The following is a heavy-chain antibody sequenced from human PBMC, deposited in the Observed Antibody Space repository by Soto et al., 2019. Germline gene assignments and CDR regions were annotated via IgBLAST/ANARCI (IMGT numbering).Heavy chain of an antibody. V-gene: IGHV3-48*04. CDR3: ARTRYYDSGSSINWFDP. Sequence: GGSLRLSCAASGFTFSSYSMSWIRQAPGKGLEWVSYISSSGSTIYYADSVKGRFTISRDNAKNSLYLQMNSLRAEDTAVYYCARTRYYDSGSSINWFDPWGQGTLVTVSS. J-gene: IGHJ5*02. CDR1: GFTFSSYS. CDR2: ISSSGSTI. D-gene: IGHD3-10*01.